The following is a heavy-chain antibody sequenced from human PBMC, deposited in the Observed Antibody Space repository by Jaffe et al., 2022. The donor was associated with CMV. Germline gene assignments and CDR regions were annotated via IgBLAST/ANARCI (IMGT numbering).Heavy chain of an antibody. J-gene: IGHJ6*02. D-gene: IGHD3-22*01. V-gene: IGHV4-59*01. CDR2: IYYSGST. CDR3: ARAGEYYDSSGPYYYYYGMDV. CDR1: GGSISSYY. Sequence: QVQLQESGPGLVKPSETLSLTCTVSGGSISSYYWSWIRQPPGKGLEWIGYIYYSGSTNYNPSLKSRVTISVDTSKNQFSLKLSSVTAADTAVYYCARAGEYYDSSGPYYYYYGMDVWGQGTTVTVSS.